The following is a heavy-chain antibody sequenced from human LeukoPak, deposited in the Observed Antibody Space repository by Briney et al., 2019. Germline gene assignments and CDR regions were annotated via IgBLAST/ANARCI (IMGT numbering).Heavy chain of an antibody. J-gene: IGHJ4*02. CDR1: GFTFSSYA. Sequence: GGSLRLSCAASGFTFSSYAMHWVRQAPGKGLEWVAVISYDGSNKYYADSVKGRFTISRDNAKNTLYLQMTSLRAEDTALYYCVKFREVSGDYWGQGTLVTVSS. CDR2: ISYDGSNK. D-gene: IGHD1-26*01. V-gene: IGHV3-30*04. CDR3: VKFREVSGDY.